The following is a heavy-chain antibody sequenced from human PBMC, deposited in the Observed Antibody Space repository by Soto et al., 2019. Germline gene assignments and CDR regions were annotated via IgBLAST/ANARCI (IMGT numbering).Heavy chain of an antibody. CDR1: GGSFSGYY. CDR3: ARGWGRISDS. V-gene: IGHV4-34*01. CDR2: INHSGST. J-gene: IGHJ4*02. Sequence: QVQLQQWGAGLLKPSETLSLTCAVYGGSFSGYYWSWIRQPPGKGLEWIGEINHSGSTNYNPSLXRXAXIXXDTSKNQFSLKLSSLTAADTAVYYCARGWGRISDSWGQGALVAVSS. D-gene: IGHD7-27*01.